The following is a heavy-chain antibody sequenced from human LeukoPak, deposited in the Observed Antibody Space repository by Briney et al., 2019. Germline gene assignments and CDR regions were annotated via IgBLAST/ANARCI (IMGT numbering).Heavy chain of an antibody. J-gene: IGHJ4*02. CDR1: GGTFSSYA. D-gene: IGHD4-23*01. V-gene: IGHV1-69*04. Sequence: GASVKVSCKASGGTFSSYAISWVRQAPGQGLEWMGRIIPTLGIANYAQKFQGRVTITADKSTSTAYMELSSLRSEDTAVYYCARENGTDYGGNPFDYWGQGTLVTVSS. CDR3: ARENGTDYGGNPFDY. CDR2: IIPTLGIA.